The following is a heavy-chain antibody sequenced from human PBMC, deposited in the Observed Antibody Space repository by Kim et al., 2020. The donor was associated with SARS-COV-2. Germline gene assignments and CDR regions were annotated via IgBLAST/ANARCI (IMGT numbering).Heavy chain of an antibody. D-gene: IGHD1-1*01. CDR2: IKQDGSEK. CDR1: GFSFNNFG. Sequence: GGSLRLSCAASGFSFNNFGMHWVRQAPGKGLEWVANIKQDGSEKYYVDSVKGRFSISRDNAKNSVFLQMNSLRAEDTALYYCVSTTGATDNWGQGTLVTV. J-gene: IGHJ4*02. V-gene: IGHV3-7*03. CDR3: VSTTGATDN.